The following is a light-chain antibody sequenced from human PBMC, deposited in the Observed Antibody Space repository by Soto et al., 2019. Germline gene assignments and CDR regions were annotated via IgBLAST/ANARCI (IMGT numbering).Light chain of an antibody. Sequence: EIVMTQSPATLSVSPGERATLSCRASQSVSGNLAWYQQKPGQAPRLLIYGASTRATGIHARFSGSGSGTEFTHTISSLQSEDFAVYYCQQYNNWPRTFGQGTKVEIK. J-gene: IGKJ1*01. V-gene: IGKV3-15*01. CDR1: QSVSGN. CDR3: QQYNNWPRT. CDR2: GAS.